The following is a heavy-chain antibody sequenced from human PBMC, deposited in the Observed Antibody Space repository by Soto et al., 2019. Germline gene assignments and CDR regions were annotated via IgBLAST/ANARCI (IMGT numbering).Heavy chain of an antibody. D-gene: IGHD2-2*01. V-gene: IGHV4-59*08. CDR2: IYYSGST. J-gene: IGHJ5*02. CDR1: GGSISSYY. CDR3: ARQAGYCSSTSCYGNWFDP. Sequence: SETLSLTCTVSGGSISSYYWSWIRQPPGKGLEWIGYIYYSGSTNYNPSLKSRVTISVDTSKNQFSLKLSSVTAADTAVYYCARQAGYCSSTSCYGNWFDPWGQGTLVTVSS.